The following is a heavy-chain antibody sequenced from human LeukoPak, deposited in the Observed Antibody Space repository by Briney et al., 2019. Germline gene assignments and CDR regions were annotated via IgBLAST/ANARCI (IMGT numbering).Heavy chain of an antibody. CDR3: ARDRGDPPNNYYYYYYMDV. D-gene: IGHD2-21*02. Sequence: AASVKVSCKASGYTFTSYYMHWVRQAPGQGLEWMGIINPSGGSTSYAQKFQGRVTMTRDMSTSTAYMELSSLRSEDTAVYYCARDRGDPPNNYYYYYYMDVWGKGTTVTISS. CDR2: INPSGGST. J-gene: IGHJ6*03. V-gene: IGHV1-46*01. CDR1: GYTFTSYY.